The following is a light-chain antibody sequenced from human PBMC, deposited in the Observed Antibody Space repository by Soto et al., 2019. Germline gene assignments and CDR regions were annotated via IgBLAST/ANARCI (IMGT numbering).Light chain of an antibody. CDR1: SSDVGGSNH. CDR3: SSYATSSTLVL. CDR2: DVS. V-gene: IGLV2-14*01. J-gene: IGLJ3*02. Sequence: QSALTQPASVSGSPGQSITIPCTGTSSDVGGSNHVSWYQQHPGKAPKLMIFDVSTRPSGVSNRFSGSKSGNTASLTISGLQAEDEADYYCSSYATSSTLVLFGGGTKLTVL.